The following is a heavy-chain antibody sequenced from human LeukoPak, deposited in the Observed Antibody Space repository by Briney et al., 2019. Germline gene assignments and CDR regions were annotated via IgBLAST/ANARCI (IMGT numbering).Heavy chain of an antibody. CDR2: INHSGST. V-gene: IGHV4-34*01. Sequence: PSETLSLTCAVYGGSFSGYYWGWIRQPPGKGLEWIGEINHSGSTNYNPSLKSRVTISVDTSKNQFSLKLSSVTAADTAVYYCARSREDAVFDYWGQGTLVTVSS. CDR1: GGSFSGYY. J-gene: IGHJ4*02. D-gene: IGHD6-19*01. CDR3: ARSREDAVFDY.